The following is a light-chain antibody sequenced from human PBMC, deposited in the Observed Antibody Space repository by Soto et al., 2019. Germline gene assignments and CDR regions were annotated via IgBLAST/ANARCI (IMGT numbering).Light chain of an antibody. V-gene: IGKV3-15*01. CDR2: GAS. CDR1: QSVSSN. CDR3: QQYNNGPPIT. J-gene: IGKJ3*01. Sequence: EIVMTQSPATLSVSPGERATLSCRASQSVSSNLAWYQQKPGQAPRLLIYGASTRANGIPARFSGSGSGTEFPLTISSLQSEDFAVYYCQQYNNGPPITFGPGTKVDIK.